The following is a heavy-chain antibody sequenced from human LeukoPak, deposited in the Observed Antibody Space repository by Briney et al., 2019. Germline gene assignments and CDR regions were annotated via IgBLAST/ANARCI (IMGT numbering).Heavy chain of an antibody. D-gene: IGHD3-22*01. Sequence: KPSETLSLTCAVSGGSVSSTNWWSWVRQPPGKGLEWIGEIYHSGSTNYNPSLKSRVTISVDKSKNQFSLKLSSVTAADTAVYYCAKKYYYDSSPLDYWGQGTLVTVSS. J-gene: IGHJ4*02. CDR3: AKKYYYDSSPLDY. CDR2: IYHSGST. V-gene: IGHV4-4*02. CDR1: GGSVSSTNW.